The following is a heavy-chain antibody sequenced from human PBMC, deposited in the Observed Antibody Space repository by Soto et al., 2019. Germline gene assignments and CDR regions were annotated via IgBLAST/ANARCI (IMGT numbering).Heavy chain of an antibody. V-gene: IGHV1-3*05. Sequence: QVQLVQSGAEEKKPGASVKVSCKASGYTFTSYAMHWVRQAPGQRLEWMGWINAGNGNTKYSQKFQGRVTITRDTSASTAYMELSSLRSEDTAVYYCARSTDSYSSSWPIDYWGQGTLVTVSS. CDR3: ARSTDSYSSSWPIDY. J-gene: IGHJ4*02. D-gene: IGHD6-13*01. CDR1: GYTFTSYA. CDR2: INAGNGNT.